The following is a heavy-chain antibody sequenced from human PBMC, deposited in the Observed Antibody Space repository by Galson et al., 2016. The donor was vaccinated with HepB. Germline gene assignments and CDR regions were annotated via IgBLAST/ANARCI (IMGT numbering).Heavy chain of an antibody. V-gene: IGHV1-69*13. D-gene: IGHD4-17*01. J-gene: IGHJ5*02. CDR3: AREGGDDYGDYLEGKRSGWFDP. CDR2: IIPIFGTA. CDR1: GYTFTSYG. Sequence: SVKVSCKASGYTFTSYGITWLRQAPGQGLEWMGGIIPIFGTANYAQKFQGRVTITADESTSTAYMELSSLRSEDTAVYYCAREGGDDYGDYLEGKRSGWFDPWGQGTLVTVSS.